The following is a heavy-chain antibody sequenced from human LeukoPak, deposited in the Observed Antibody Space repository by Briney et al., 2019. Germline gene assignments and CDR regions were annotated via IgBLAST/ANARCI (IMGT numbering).Heavy chain of an antibody. CDR1: GFAFSSYG. V-gene: IGHV3-30*02. J-gene: IGHJ4*02. Sequence: PGGSLRLSCAASGFAFSSYGMYCVRQTADKGREGVAYIRRDGTSVNYADSVRGRFTISRDNSKNTLSLQMNNLRVEDPAGYYCASGGPTRGTLDFWGQGTLVTVSS. CDR2: IRRDGTSV. D-gene: IGHD4-17*01. CDR3: ASGGPTRGTLDF.